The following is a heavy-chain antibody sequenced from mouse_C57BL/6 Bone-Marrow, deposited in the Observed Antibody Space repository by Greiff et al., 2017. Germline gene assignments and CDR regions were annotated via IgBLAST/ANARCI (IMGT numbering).Heavy chain of an antibody. CDR3: AREFITTVPHFDY. D-gene: IGHD1-1*01. CDR1: GYSFTGYY. Sequence: VQLKESGPELVKPGASVKISCKASGYSFTGYYMHWVKQSHGNILDWIGYIYPYNGVSSYNQKFKGKATLTVDKSSSTAYIELRSLTSEDSAVYYCAREFITTVPHFDYWGQGTTLTVSS. V-gene: IGHV1-31*01. J-gene: IGHJ2*01. CDR2: IYPYNGVS.